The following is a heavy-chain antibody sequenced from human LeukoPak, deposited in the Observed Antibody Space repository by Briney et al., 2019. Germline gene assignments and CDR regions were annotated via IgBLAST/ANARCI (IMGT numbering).Heavy chain of an antibody. CDR1: GFSFSSNW. CDR2: ISSSGSTI. D-gene: IGHD1-26*01. J-gene: IGHJ4*02. CDR3: ARDPTWELGSSRGYFDY. Sequence: PGGSLRLSCTASGFSFSSNWMTWVRQAPGKGLEWVSYISSSGSTIYYADSVKGRFTISRDNSKNTLYLQMNSLRAEDTAVYYCARDPTWELGSSRGYFDYWGQGTLVTVSS. V-gene: IGHV3-48*01.